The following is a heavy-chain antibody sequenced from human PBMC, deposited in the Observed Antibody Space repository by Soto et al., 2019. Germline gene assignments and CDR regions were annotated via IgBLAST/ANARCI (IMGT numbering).Heavy chain of an antibody. CDR3: ARDTYYYGSGSYSP. CDR1: GFTFSSYS. CDR2: ISSSSSYI. V-gene: IGHV3-21*01. D-gene: IGHD3-10*01. Sequence: EVQLVESGGGLVKPGGSLRLSCAASGFTFSSYSMNWVRQAPGKGLEWVSSISSSSSYIYYADSVKGRFTISRDNAKNPPYLQMNRLRAEDTAVYYCARDTYYYGSGSYSPWGQGPLVTVSS. J-gene: IGHJ5*02.